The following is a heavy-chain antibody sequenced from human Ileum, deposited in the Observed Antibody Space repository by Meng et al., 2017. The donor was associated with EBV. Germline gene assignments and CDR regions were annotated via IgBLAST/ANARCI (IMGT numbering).Heavy chain of an antibody. CDR1: GDSISSNNW. D-gene: IGHD4-17*01. V-gene: IGHV4-4*02. CDR3: ASGRDYAWHS. CDR2: IYHSGST. J-gene: IGHJ4*02. Sequence: VQLQEAGPALGKPSRTLSLTCAVSGDSISSNNWWSWVRQPPGKGLEWIGEIYHSGSTNYNPSFKSRVTMSVDKSKNQISLNLSSVTAADTAVYYCASGRDYAWHSWGRGTLVTVSS.